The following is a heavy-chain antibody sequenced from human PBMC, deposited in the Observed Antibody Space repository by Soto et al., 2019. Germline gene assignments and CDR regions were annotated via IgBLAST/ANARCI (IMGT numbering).Heavy chain of an antibody. V-gene: IGHV1-69*13. J-gene: IGHJ6*02. CDR3: ARDLRFLEWLSRPHYGMDV. Sequence: SVKVSCKASGGTFSSYAISWVRQAPGQGLEWMGGIIPIFGTANYVQKFQGRVTITADESTSTAYMELSSLRSEDTAVYYCARDLRFLEWLSRPHYGMDVWGQGTTVTVSS. CDR1: GGTFSSYA. CDR2: IIPIFGTA. D-gene: IGHD3-3*01.